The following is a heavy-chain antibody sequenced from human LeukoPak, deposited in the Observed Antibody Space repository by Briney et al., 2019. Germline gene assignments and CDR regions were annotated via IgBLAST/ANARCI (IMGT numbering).Heavy chain of an antibody. CDR3: ARLLGGYCSSTSCSGAFDI. D-gene: IGHD2-2*01. J-gene: IGHJ3*02. CDR1: GFTFSSYS. V-gene: IGHV3-21*01. CDR2: ISSSSSYI. Sequence: GGSLRLSCAASGFTFSSYSMNWVRQAPGKGLEWVSSISSSSSYIYYADSVKGRFTISRDNAKNSLYLQMNSLRAEDTAVYYCARLLGGYCSSTSCSGAFDIWGQGQWSPSLQ.